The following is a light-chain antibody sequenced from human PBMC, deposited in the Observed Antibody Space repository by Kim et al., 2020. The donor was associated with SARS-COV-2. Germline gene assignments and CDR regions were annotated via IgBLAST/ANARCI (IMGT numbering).Light chain of an antibody. CDR3: CSYAGSSNWV. CDR1: SSDVGSYNL. V-gene: IGLV2-23*02. Sequence: QSALTQPASVSGSPGQSITISSTGTSSDVGSYNLVSWYQQHPGKAPKLMIYEVSKRPSGVSNRFSGSKSGNTASLTISGLQAEDEADYYCCSYAGSSNWVFGGGTQLTVL. J-gene: IGLJ3*02. CDR2: EVS.